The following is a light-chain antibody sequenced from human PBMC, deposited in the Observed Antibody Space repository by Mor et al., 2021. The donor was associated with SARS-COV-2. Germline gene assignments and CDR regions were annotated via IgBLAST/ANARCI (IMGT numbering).Light chain of an antibody. Sequence: TLSSGHTKYAISWHQQQAQKAPRFLMKLNSDGSHNRGDGIPDRFSGSSSGAERYLTISSLQSEDEADYYCQTWGNAVV. CDR1: SGHTKYA. V-gene: IGLV4-69*01. CDR2: LNSDGSH. CDR3: QTWGNAVV. J-gene: IGLJ2*01.